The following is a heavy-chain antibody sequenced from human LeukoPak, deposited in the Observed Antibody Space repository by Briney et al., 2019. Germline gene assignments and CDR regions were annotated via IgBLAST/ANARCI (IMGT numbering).Heavy chain of an antibody. CDR3: ARSPAVAGFDY. CDR1: GFTFSSYS. D-gene: IGHD6-19*01. J-gene: IGHJ4*02. CDR2: ISSSSSYI. Sequence: GGSLRLSCAASGFTFSSYSMDWVRRAPGKGLEWVSSISSSSSYIYYADSVKGRFTISRDNAKNSLYLQMNSLRAEDTAVYYCARSPAVAGFDYWGQGTLVTVSS. V-gene: IGHV3-21*01.